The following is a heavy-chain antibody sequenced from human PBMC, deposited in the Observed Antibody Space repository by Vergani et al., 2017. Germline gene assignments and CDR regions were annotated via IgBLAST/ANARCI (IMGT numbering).Heavy chain of an antibody. D-gene: IGHD2-2*01. V-gene: IGHV3-23*01. CDR2: ISGSGGST. J-gene: IGHJ5*02. CDR1: GFTFSSYA. Sequence: EVQLLESGGGLVQPGGSLRLSCAASGFTFSSYAMSWVRQAPGKGLEWVSAISGSGGSTYYADSVKGRFTISRDNSKNTLYLQMNSLRAEDTAVYYCAKMIXAVPAARAANWFDPWGQGTLVTVSS. CDR3: AKMIXAVPAARAANWFDP.